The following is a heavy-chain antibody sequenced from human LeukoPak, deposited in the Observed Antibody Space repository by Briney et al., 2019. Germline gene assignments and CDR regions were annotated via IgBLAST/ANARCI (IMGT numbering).Heavy chain of an antibody. J-gene: IGHJ4*02. Sequence: GGSLRLSCAASGFTFSSHSMNWVRQAPGKGLEWVSSISSSSSYIYYADSVKGRFTISRDNAKNSLYLQMNSLRAEDTAVYYCARGSGSYYWYFDYWGQGTLVTVSS. CDR3: ARGSGSYYWYFDY. CDR2: ISSSSSYI. CDR1: GFTFSSHS. D-gene: IGHD1-26*01. V-gene: IGHV3-21*01.